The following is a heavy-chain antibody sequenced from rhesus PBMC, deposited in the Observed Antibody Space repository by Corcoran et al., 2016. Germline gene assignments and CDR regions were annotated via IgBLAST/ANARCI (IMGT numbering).Heavy chain of an antibody. V-gene: IGHV4-80*01. Sequence: QVQLQESGPGLVKPSETLSLTCAGSGGSFRSSCGNWIRQPPEKGLEWIGEINGYSGSTNYNPSLQSRVTISKDVSKNQFSLRLTSVTAADTAVYYCTSPIRYRFDVWGPGVRVSVSS. CDR2: INGYSGST. CDR3: TSPIRYRFDV. D-gene: IGHD4-29*01. J-gene: IGHJ5-1*01. CDR1: GGSFRSSC.